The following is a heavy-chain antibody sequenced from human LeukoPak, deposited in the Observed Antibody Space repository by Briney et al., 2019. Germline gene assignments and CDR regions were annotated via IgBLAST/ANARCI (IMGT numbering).Heavy chain of an antibody. CDR3: ARDGLRGGSCSSTSCYPPGNWFDP. Sequence: ASVKVSCKASGYTFTSYGISWVRQAPGQGLEWMGWISAYNGNTNYAQKLQGRVTITTDTSTSTAYMELRSLRSDDTAVYYCARDGLRGGSCSSTSCYPPGNWFDPWGQGTLVTVSS. CDR1: GYTFTSYG. CDR2: ISAYNGNT. D-gene: IGHD2-2*01. V-gene: IGHV1-18*01. J-gene: IGHJ5*02.